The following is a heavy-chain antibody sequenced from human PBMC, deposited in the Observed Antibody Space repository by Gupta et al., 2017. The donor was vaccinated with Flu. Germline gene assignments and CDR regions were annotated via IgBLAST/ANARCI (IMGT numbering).Heavy chain of an antibody. V-gene: IGHV3-23*01. J-gene: IGHJ4*02. CDR2: SGLRT. CDR3: TPSTPGSVTY. D-gene: IGHD4-4*01. Sequence: SGLRTYYADSVTGRFTISRDNSKNTLFLQLNSLRAEDTAVYYCTPSTPGSVTYWGQGTLVTVSS.